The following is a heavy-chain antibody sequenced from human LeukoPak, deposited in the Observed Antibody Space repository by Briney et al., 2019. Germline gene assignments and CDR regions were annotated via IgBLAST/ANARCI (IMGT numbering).Heavy chain of an antibody. Sequence: SQTLSLTCTVSGGSISSGSYYWSWIRQPAGKGLEWIGYIYYSWSTNYNPSLKSRVTISVDTSKTQLSLKLSSVTAADTAVYYCARYNILTASDYWGQGILVTVSS. J-gene: IGHJ4*02. CDR2: IYYSWST. D-gene: IGHD3-9*01. V-gene: IGHV4-61*01. CDR1: GGSISSGSYY. CDR3: ARYNILTASDY.